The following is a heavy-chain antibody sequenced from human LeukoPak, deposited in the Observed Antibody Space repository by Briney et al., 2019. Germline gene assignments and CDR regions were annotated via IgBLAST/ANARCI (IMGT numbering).Heavy chain of an antibody. CDR2: INHSGST. D-gene: IGHD3-16*01. V-gene: IGHV4-39*07. J-gene: IGHJ4*02. Sequence: PSETLSLTCTVSGGSISSSSYYWGWIRQPPGKGLEWIGEINHSGSTNYNPSLKSRVTISVDTSKNQFSLKPSSVTAADTAVYYCARPGGDYWGQGTLVTVSS. CDR1: GGSISSSSYY. CDR3: ARPGGDY.